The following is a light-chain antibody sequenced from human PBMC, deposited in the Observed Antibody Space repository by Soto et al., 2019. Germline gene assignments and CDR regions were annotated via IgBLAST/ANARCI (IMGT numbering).Light chain of an antibody. V-gene: IGLV2-11*01. Sequence: QSALTQPRSVSGSPGQSVAISCTGTSSNFVGDKYVAWYQKHPGKAPRLVIFDVNKRPSGVPDRFSGSKSGNTASLTISGLQAEDEADYYCCSYAGSYTFVFGIGTKVTVL. CDR3: CSYAGSYTFV. CDR1: SSNFVGDKY. J-gene: IGLJ1*01. CDR2: DVN.